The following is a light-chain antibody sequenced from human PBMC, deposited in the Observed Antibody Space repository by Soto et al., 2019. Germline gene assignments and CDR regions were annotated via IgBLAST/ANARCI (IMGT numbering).Light chain of an antibody. CDR3: QQYYHSPLT. J-gene: IGKJ4*01. CDR1: QSVLYSSNNKNH. Sequence: DIVMTQSPDSLAVSLGERAAINCKSSQSVLYSSNNKNHLAWYQQKPGQPPKLLIYWASTRQSGVPDRFSGSRSGTDFTLTVSSLQAEDVAVYYCQQYYHSPLTFGGGTKVEIK. CDR2: WAS. V-gene: IGKV4-1*01.